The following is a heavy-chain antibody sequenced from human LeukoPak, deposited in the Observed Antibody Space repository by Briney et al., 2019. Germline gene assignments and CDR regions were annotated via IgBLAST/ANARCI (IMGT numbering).Heavy chain of an antibody. Sequence: GGSLRLSCAASGFTFSTYWMSWVRQTPGKGLEWVANIKQDGSEKHYVDSVKGRFTISRDNAKNSLYLQMNSLRAEGTAVYYCARDSRAYSSDWDVDYWGQGTLVTVSS. CDR3: ARDSRAYSSDWDVDY. D-gene: IGHD6-19*01. CDR1: GFTFSTYW. J-gene: IGHJ4*02. CDR2: IKQDGSEK. V-gene: IGHV3-7*01.